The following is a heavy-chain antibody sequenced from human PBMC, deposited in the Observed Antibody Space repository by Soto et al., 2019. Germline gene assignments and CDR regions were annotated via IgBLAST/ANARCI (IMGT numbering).Heavy chain of an antibody. CDR1: GDTFNFYT. Sequence: QVQLVQSGAEVKKPGSSVKVSCKASGDTFNFYTINWVRQAPGLGLEWMGRFNPILSFSNSALKFQGRVTLTADKSPGTDYMVLSSLRSEDTAIYYCATSFGSGSRAFDYWGQGALVTVSS. J-gene: IGHJ4*02. CDR3: ATSFGSGSRAFDY. V-gene: IGHV1-69*02. D-gene: IGHD3-10*01. CDR2: FNPILSFS.